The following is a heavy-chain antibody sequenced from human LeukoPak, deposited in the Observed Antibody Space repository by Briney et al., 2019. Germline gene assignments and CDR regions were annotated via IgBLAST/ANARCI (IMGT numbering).Heavy chain of an antibody. V-gene: IGHV3-21*01. D-gene: IGHD1-26*01. CDR3: ARSGSPPYDAFDI. J-gene: IGHJ3*02. CDR2: ISSSSSYI. Sequence: GGSLRLFCAASGFTFSSYSMNWVRQAPGKGLEWVSSISSSSSYIYYADSVKGRFTISRDNAKNSLYLQMNSLRAEDTAVYYCARSGSPPYDAFDIWGQGTMVTVSS. CDR1: GFTFSSYS.